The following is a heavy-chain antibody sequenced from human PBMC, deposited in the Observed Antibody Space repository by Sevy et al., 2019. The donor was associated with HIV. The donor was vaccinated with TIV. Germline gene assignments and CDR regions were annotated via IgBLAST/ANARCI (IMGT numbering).Heavy chain of an antibody. CDR3: ARVGYCSSTRTYYYYGMDV. Sequence: GGSLRLSCAASGFTFSSYWMHWVRQAPGKGLVWVSRINSDGSSTRYADSVKGRFTISRDNAKNTLYLQMNSLRAEDTAVYYCARVGYCSSTRTYYYYGMDVWGQGTTVTVSS. J-gene: IGHJ6*02. CDR2: INSDGSST. CDR1: GFTFSSYW. D-gene: IGHD2-2*01. V-gene: IGHV3-74*01.